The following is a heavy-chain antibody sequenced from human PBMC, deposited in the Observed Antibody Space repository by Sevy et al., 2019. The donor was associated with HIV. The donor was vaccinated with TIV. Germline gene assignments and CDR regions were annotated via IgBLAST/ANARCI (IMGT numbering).Heavy chain of an antibody. CDR3: AREGWTKPHDY. CDR1: GFTFSKYS. CDR2: LSYGCGEI. D-gene: IGHD2-15*01. J-gene: IGHJ4*02. Sequence: GGSLRLSCAASGFTFSKYSMSWVRQPPGKGLEWVSTLSYGCGEINYADSVKGRLTRSTDNSKSSVYLQMNNLRPEDTAVYYCAREGWTKPHDYWGQGTLVTVSS. V-gene: IGHV3-23*01.